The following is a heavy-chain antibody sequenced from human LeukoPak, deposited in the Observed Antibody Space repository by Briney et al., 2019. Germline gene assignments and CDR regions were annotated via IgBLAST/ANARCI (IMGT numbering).Heavy chain of an antibody. J-gene: IGHJ3*02. V-gene: IGHV4-59*01. CDR1: GGSIRSYY. CDR3: ARYCSSTSCYEDAFDI. CDR2: IYYSGST. Sequence: SETLSLTYTVSGGSIRSYYWSWIRQPPGKGLEWIGYIYYSGSTNYNPSLKSRVIISVDMSKNQISLKLSSVTAADTAVYYCARYCSSTSCYEDAFDIWGQGTMVTVSS. D-gene: IGHD2-2*01.